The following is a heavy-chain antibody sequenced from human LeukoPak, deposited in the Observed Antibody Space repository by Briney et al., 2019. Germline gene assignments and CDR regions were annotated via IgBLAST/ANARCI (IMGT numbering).Heavy chain of an antibody. CDR3: ARMSPAVAGSFDY. CDR2: ISSSSSYI. D-gene: IGHD6-19*01. J-gene: IGHJ4*02. Sequence: GGSLRLSCAASGFTFSSYSMNWVRQAPGKGLEWVSSISSSSSYIYYADSVKGRFTISRDNAKNSLYLQMNGLRAEDTAVYYCARMSPAVAGSFDYWGQGTLVTVSS. V-gene: IGHV3-21*01. CDR1: GFTFSSYS.